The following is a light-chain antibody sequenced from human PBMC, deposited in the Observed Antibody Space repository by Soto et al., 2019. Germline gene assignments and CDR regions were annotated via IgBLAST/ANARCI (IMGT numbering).Light chain of an antibody. CDR2: GND. J-gene: IGLJ3*02. CDR1: SSNIGTNA. V-gene: IGLV1-44*01. CDR3: AVWDDSLNGWV. Sequence: QAVVTQPPSASGTPGQRVTISCSGSSSNIGTNAVNWCQQLPGTAPRLLIYGNDQRPPGVPDRFSGSKSGTSASLGISGLQSEDEADYFCAVWDDSLNGWVFGGGTEVTVL.